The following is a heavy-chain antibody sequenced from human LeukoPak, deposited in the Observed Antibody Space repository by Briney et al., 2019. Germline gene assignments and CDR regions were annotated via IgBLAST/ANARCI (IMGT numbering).Heavy chain of an antibody. CDR1: GFTFSPFT. D-gene: IGHD4-23*01. CDR2: ITSTSAYT. J-gene: IGHJ4*02. CDR3: ARDYGGNSDY. Sequence: GGSLRLSCAGSGFTFSPFTMNWVRQAPGKGLEWVSSITSTSAYTYYADSVKGRFTISRDNAKKALHLQMNRLTDEDTAVYYCARDYGGNSDYWGQGALVTVSS. V-gene: IGHV3-21*01.